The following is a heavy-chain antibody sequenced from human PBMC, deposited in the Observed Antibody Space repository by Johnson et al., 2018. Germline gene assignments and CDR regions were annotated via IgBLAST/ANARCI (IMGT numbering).Heavy chain of an antibody. CDR2: ISSSSSYI. D-gene: IGHD3-10*01. V-gene: IGHV3-21*01. Sequence: VQLVQSGGGLVKPGGSLRLSCAASGFTFSSYSMNWVRQAPGKGLEWVSSISSSSSYIYYADSVKGRFTISRDNAKNSLYLQMNSLRAEDTAVYYCAGYGSGIVAFDIWGQGTMVTVSS. J-gene: IGHJ3*02. CDR1: GFTFSSYS. CDR3: AGYGSGIVAFDI.